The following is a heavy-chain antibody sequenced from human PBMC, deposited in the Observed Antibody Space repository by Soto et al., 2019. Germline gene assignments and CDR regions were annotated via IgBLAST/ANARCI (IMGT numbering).Heavy chain of an antibody. CDR3: ARDLRAVGMASRFDP. V-gene: IGHV3-11*01. CDR2: IGNRGTGI. Sequence: QVHLVESGGGLIEPGGSLRLSCAASGFTFGDYYMTWIRQAPGKGLEWVSFIGNRGTGIYYADSVKGRFTIFRDNAKNSLYPQMNSLRAEDTSMYYCARDLRAVGMASRFDPWGQGTLVTVSS. CDR1: GFTFGDYY. J-gene: IGHJ5*02. D-gene: IGHD6-13*01.